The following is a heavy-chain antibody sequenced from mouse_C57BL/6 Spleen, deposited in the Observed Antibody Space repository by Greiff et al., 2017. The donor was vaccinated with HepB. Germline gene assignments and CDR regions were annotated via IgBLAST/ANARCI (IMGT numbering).Heavy chain of an antibody. Sequence: EVHLVESGGDLVKPGGSLKLSCAASGFTFSSYGMSWVRQTPDKRLEWVATISSGGSYTYYPDSVKGRFTISRDNAKNTLYLQMSSLKSEDTAMYYCASLLTGTFCYARDYWGQGTSVTVSS. V-gene: IGHV5-6*01. J-gene: IGHJ4*01. CDR3: ASLLTGTFCYARDY. D-gene: IGHD4-1*01. CDR1: GFTFSSYG. CDR2: ISSGGSYT.